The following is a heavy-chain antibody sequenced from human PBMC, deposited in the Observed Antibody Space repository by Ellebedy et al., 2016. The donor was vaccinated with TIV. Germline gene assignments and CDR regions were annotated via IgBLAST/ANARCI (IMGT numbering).Heavy chain of an antibody. CDR2: SSGYNSNT. CDR3: ARDKGELATRFDH. CDR1: GYPFTSYH. Sequence: AASVKVSCKASGYPFTSYHMHWVRQPPGQGLAWMGWSSGYNSNTNYAQKIQGRVTMTTDTSTNTAYMELRSLRADDTAVYYCARDKGELATRFDHWGQGTLVTVSS. V-gene: IGHV1-18*04. D-gene: IGHD5-24*01. J-gene: IGHJ4*02.